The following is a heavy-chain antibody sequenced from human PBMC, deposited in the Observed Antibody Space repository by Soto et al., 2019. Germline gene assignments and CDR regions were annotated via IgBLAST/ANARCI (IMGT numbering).Heavy chain of an antibody. CDR3: ARDLGAAVIDY. CDR2: IHYSGST. Sequence: SETLSLTCTVSGGSVSSGSYYWSWIRQPPGKGLEWIGYIHYSGSTNYNPSLKSRVTISVDTSKNQFSLKLSSVTAADTAVYYCARDLGAAVIDYWGQGTLVTVSS. V-gene: IGHV4-61*01. CDR1: GGSVSSGSYY. J-gene: IGHJ4*02. D-gene: IGHD6-13*01.